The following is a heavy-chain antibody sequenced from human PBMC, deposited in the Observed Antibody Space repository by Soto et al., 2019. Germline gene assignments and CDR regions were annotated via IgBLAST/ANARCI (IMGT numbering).Heavy chain of an antibody. CDR1: GFTFSSYG. D-gene: IGHD2-2*01. Sequence: QVQLVESGGGVVQPGRSLRLSCAASGFTFSSYGMHWVRQAPGKGLEWVAVIWYDGSNKYYADSVKGRFTISRDNSKNTLYLQMNSLRADDTAVYYCAREEVVPAAIGYYYYGMDVWGQGTTVTVSS. CDR2: IWYDGSNK. V-gene: IGHV3-33*01. J-gene: IGHJ6*02. CDR3: AREEVVPAAIGYYYYGMDV.